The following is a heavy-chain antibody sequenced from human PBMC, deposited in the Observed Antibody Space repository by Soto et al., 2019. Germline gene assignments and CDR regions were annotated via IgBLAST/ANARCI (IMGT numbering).Heavy chain of an antibody. CDR1: GFTFSSYS. V-gene: IGHV3-21*01. J-gene: IGHJ6*03. CDR2: ISSSSSYI. Sequence: EVQLVESGGGLVKPGGSLRLSCAASGFTFSSYSMNWVRQAPGKGLEWVSSISSSSSYIYYADSVKGRFTISRDNAKNSLYRQMNSLRAEDKAVYYCARYGDTVTNPYYYYYMDVWGKGTTVTVSS. CDR3: ARYGDTVTNPYYYYYMDV. D-gene: IGHD4-17*01.